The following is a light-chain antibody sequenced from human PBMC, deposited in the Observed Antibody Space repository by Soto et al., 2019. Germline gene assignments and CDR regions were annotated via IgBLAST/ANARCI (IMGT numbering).Light chain of an antibody. Sequence: EIVMTQSPATLSVSPGERATLSCRASQSVSNNLAWYQQKAGQAPRLLIYGASTRATGIPARFSGSGSGTEFTLTISSLQYEDVAVYYCQQYNNWPPWTFGQGTKVEIK. V-gene: IGKV3-15*01. CDR2: GAS. CDR1: QSVSNN. CDR3: QQYNNWPPWT. J-gene: IGKJ1*01.